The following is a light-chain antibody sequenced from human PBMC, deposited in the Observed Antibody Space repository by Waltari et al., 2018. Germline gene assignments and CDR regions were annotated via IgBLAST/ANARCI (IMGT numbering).Light chain of an antibody. V-gene: IGKV3-15*01. CDR1: QNISTN. CDR2: GAS. Sequence: LVMTQSPAPLSLSQGERAALSCRASQNISTNLAWYQQKPGQAPRLLIYGASTRATGVPGRFSGSGSGIEFTLTVSSLQPEDFAVYYCLQYNKWPALTFGGGTKVEIK. J-gene: IGKJ4*01. CDR3: LQYNKWPALT.